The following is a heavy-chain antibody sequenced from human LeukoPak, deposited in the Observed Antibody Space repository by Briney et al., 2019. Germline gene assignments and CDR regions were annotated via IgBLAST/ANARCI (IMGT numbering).Heavy chain of an antibody. Sequence: GGSPRLSCAASGFAFNSYAMSWVRQAPGKGLEWVSAISGSGGSTHYADSVKGRFTISRDNSKNTLYLQVNSLTAEDTAVYYCAKDKSSAWSGYFQHWGQGTLVTVSS. D-gene: IGHD6-19*01. CDR2: ISGSGGST. J-gene: IGHJ1*01. CDR3: AKDKSSAWSGYFQH. CDR1: GFAFNSYA. V-gene: IGHV3-23*01.